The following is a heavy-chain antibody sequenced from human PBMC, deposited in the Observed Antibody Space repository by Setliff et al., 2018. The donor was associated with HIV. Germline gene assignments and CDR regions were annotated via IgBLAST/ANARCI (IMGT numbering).Heavy chain of an antibody. CDR3: AICGYRAVAGIYHYYGMDV. CDR1: GFTFSSYE. J-gene: IGHJ6*02. V-gene: IGHV3-48*03. D-gene: IGHD6-19*01. CDR2: ISSSGSTI. Sequence: HPGGSLRLSCAASGFTFSSYEMNWVRQAPGKGLEWVSYISSSGSTIYYADSVKGRFTISRDNAKNSLYLQMNSLRAEDTAVYYCAICGYRAVAGIYHYYGMDVWGQGTTVTVSS.